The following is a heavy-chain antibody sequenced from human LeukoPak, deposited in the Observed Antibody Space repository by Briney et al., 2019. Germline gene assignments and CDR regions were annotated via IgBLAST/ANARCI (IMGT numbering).Heavy chain of an antibody. D-gene: IGHD5-12*01. V-gene: IGHV4-4*07. Sequence: SETLSLTCTLSGGSIGSSYGGSIRQPAGKGLQWIGRIHSSGSPNYNPSLKSRVSMTVDTSKTQFSLNVDSVTAADTAIYYCAIMRLWNSGFDSLYSWGQGTLVTVSS. CDR1: GGSIGSSY. CDR3: AIMRLWNSGFDSLYS. J-gene: IGHJ4*02. CDR2: IHSSGSP.